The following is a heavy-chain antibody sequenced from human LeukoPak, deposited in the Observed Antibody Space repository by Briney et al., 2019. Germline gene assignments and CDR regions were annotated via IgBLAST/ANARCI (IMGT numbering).Heavy chain of an antibody. D-gene: IGHD6-6*01. Sequence: SETLSLTCAVYGGSFSGYYWSWIRQPPGKGLEWIGEINHSGSTNYNPSLKSRVTISVDTSKNQFSLKLSSATAADTAVYYCATSYSSSYHNWFDPWGQGTLVTVSS. V-gene: IGHV4-34*01. CDR1: GGSFSGYY. CDR3: ATSYSSSYHNWFDP. J-gene: IGHJ5*02. CDR2: INHSGST.